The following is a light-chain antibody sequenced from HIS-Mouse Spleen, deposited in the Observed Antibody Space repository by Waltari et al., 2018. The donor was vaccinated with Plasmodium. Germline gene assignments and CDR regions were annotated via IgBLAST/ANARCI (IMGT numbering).Light chain of an antibody. CDR3: QAWDSSTVV. Sequence: SYELTQPPSVSVSPGQTASITCSGDKLGANYACWYQQKPGPSPVLVIYQDSQRPSGIPERFSGSNSGNTATLTISGTQAMDEADYYCQAWDSSTVVFGGGTKLTVL. J-gene: IGLJ2*01. CDR1: KLGANY. CDR2: QDS. V-gene: IGLV3-1*01.